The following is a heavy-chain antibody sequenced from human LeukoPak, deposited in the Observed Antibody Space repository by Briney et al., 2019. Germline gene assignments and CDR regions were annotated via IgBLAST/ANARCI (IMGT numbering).Heavy chain of an antibody. D-gene: IGHD6-6*01. V-gene: IGHV3-21*01. J-gene: IGHJ4*02. CDR3: ARGGSSSAAALW. Sequence: GGSLRLSCAASGFTFSSYSMNWVRQAPGKGLEWVSSISSSSSYIYYADSVKGRFTISRDNAKNSLYLQMNSLRAEDTAVYYCARGGSSSAAALWWGQGTLVTVSS. CDR1: GFTFSSYS. CDR2: ISSSSSYI.